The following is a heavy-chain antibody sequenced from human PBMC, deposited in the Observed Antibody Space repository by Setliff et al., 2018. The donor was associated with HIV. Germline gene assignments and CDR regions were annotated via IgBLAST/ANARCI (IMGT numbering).Heavy chain of an antibody. J-gene: IGHJ6*02. Sequence: GGSLRLSCAASGFTFDDYAMHWVRQAPGKGLEWVSLISWDGGGTYYADSVKGRFTISRDNSKNSLYLQMNSLRAEDTAFYYCAKGYRRSSGWPEYYYYALDVWGQGITVTVSS. V-gene: IGHV3-43D*04. CDR3: AKGYRRSSGWPEYYYYALDV. CDR1: GFTFDDYA. D-gene: IGHD6-19*01. CDR2: ISWDGGGT.